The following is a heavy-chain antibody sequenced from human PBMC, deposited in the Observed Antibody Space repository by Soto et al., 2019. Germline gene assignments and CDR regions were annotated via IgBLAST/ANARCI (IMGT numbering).Heavy chain of an antibody. CDR2: IYYGGST. CDR1: GGSISSGDYY. D-gene: IGHD6-13*01. Sequence: PSETLCLTCTVSGGSISSGDYYWSWIRQPPGKGLEWIGYIYYGGSTYYNPSLKSRVTISVDTSKNQFSLKLSSVTAADTAVYYCARGSSPVDFDYWGQGTLVTVSS. V-gene: IGHV4-30-4*01. CDR3: ARGSSPVDFDY. J-gene: IGHJ4*02.